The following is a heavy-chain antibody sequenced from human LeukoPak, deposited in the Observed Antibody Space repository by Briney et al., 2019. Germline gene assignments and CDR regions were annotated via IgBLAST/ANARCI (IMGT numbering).Heavy chain of an antibody. CDR1: GYSFTSYW. J-gene: IGHJ5*02. Sequence: GESLKISCKGSGYSFTSYWIGWVRQMPGKGLEWMGIIYPGDSDTRYSPSFQGQVTISADKSISTAYLQWSSLKASDTAMYYCARLRAGVVVAATPNWFDPWGQGTLVTVSS. D-gene: IGHD2-15*01. CDR2: IYPGDSDT. CDR3: ARLRAGVVVAATPNWFDP. V-gene: IGHV5-51*01.